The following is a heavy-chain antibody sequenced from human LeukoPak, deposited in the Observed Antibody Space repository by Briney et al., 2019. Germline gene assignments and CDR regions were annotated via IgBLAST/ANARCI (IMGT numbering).Heavy chain of an antibody. J-gene: IGHJ6*03. V-gene: IGHV1-8*03. CDR1: GYTFTSYD. Sequence: ASVKVSCKASGYTFTSYDSNWVRQATGQGLERRGWMNPNSGNTGNAQKIQGRGTITSNTSISTAYMQLRSLTSEDTAVYYCARRSRGYSYGSYYYYMDVWGKGTTVTVSS. CDR2: MNPNSGNT. D-gene: IGHD5-18*01. CDR3: ARRSRGYSYGSYYYYMDV.